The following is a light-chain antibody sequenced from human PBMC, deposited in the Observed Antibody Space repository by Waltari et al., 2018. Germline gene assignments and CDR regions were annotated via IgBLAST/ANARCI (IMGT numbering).Light chain of an antibody. J-gene: IGLJ3*02. CDR1: SSDIGRYDI. CDR3: CSYAGNYVWV. CDR2: DVS. V-gene: IGLV2-23*02. Sequence: QSALTQPAAVSGSPGQSVTISCIGASSDIGRYDILSWYQQHPGNAPKLVISDVSKRPSGVSDRFSGSKSGDTASLTISGLQFEDEADYYCCSYAGNYVWVFGGGTRLTVL.